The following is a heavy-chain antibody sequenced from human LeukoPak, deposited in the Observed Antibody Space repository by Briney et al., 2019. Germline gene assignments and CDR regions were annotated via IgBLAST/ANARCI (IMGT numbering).Heavy chain of an antibody. D-gene: IGHD1-26*01. CDR3: AKDSSGSYYGKSDY. Sequence: GGSLRLSCAASGFTFSSYAMSWVRQAPGKGLEWVSGISAGGGSTCYADSVKGRFTISRDNSKNTLSLQMNSLRGEDTDVYYCAKDSSGSYYGKSDYWGQGTLVAVSS. J-gene: IGHJ4*02. V-gene: IGHV3-23*01. CDR1: GFTFSSYA. CDR2: ISAGGGST.